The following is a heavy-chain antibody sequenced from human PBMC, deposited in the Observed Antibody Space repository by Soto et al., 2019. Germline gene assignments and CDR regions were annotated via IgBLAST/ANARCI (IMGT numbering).Heavy chain of an antibody. CDR2: IYQSGST. Sequence: PSETLSLTCTVSGAPITRGAYSWSWIRQPPGKGLEWIGFIYQSGSTHYNPSLKSRVTISVDRSKNHFSLQLTSLTAADTAVYYCARDMSGCSSSDCYLSGWFDPWGPGTLVTVSS. CDR3: ARDMSGCSSSDCYLSGWFDP. V-gene: IGHV4-30-2*01. CDR1: GAPITRGAYS. D-gene: IGHD2-21*02. J-gene: IGHJ5*02.